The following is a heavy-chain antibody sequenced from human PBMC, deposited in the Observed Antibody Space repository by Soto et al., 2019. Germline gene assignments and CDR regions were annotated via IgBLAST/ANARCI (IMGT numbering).Heavy chain of an antibody. CDR2: IYYSGST. J-gene: IGHJ4*02. CDR1: GGSISSSSYY. Sequence: SETLSLTCTVSGGSISSSSYYWGWIRQPPGKGLEWIGSIYYSGSTYYNPSLKSRVTISVDTSKNQFSLKLSSVTAADTAVYYCARHLSSSFNYFDYWGQGTLVTVS. D-gene: IGHD6-13*01. CDR3: ARHLSSSFNYFDY. V-gene: IGHV4-39*01.